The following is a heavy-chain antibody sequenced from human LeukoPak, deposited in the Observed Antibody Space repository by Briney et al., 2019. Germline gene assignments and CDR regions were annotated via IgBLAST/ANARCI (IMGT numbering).Heavy chain of an antibody. CDR2: ISGSGGST. J-gene: IGHJ3*02. Sequence: SGGSLRLSCAASGFTFSSYAMSWVRQAPGKGLEWVSAISGSGGSTYYADSVKGRFTISGDNSKNTLYLQMNSLRAEDTAVYYCAKDRRLQLWLGDAFDIWGQGTMVTVSS. CDR3: AKDRRLQLWLGDAFDI. D-gene: IGHD5-18*01. CDR1: GFTFSSYA. V-gene: IGHV3-23*01.